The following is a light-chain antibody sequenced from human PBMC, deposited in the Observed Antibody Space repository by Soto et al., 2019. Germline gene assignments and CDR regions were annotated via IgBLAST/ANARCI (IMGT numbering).Light chain of an antibody. CDR3: SSYTNKDTLL. CDR1: SSDVGGYDH. CDR2: DVT. Sequence: QSALTQPASVSGSPGQSITISCTGTSSDVGGYDHVSWYRQHPGKAPKLIIYDVTVRPSGISRRFSGSKSDNTASLAVSGLQPEDEADYYCSSYTNKDTLLFGGGTKVTVL. V-gene: IGLV2-14*03. J-gene: IGLJ3*02.